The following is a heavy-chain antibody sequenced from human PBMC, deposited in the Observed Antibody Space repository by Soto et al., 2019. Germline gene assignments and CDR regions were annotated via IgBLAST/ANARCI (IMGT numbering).Heavy chain of an antibody. CDR2: ILVDGRT. V-gene: IGHV3-23*01. CDR3: AKATATGGGAFDI. CDR1: GFICSSYD. D-gene: IGHD2-8*02. Sequence: GGSLRLSCAASGFICSSYDMSWVRQAPGKGLEWVSTILVDGRTFYVDSVKGRFTISRDSSQNTVCLQMNSLTAGDTALYYCAKATATGGGAFDICGQGTMVTVSS. J-gene: IGHJ3*02.